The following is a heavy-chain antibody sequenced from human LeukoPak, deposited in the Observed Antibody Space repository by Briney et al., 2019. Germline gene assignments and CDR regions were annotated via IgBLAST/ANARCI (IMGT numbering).Heavy chain of an antibody. V-gene: IGHV1-18*01. D-gene: IGHD2-2*01. J-gene: IGHJ4*02. CDR3: ATQYCSSTSCYPYWVDY. CDR2: ISAYNGNT. CDR1: VYTFTSYG. Sequence: GASVTVSFKSSVYTFTSYGISWVRQAPGQGREWMGWISAYNGNTNYAQKLQGRVTMTTDTSTSTAYMELRSLRPDDTAVYYCATQYCSSTSCYPYWVDYWGQGTLVTVSS.